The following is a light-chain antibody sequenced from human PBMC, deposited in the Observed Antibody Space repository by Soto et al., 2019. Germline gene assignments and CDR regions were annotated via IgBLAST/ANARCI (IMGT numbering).Light chain of an antibody. Sequence: DFVMTQSPDSLAVSLGERATINCKSSQSVLYSSNNKNYLAWYQQKPGQPPKLLIYWASTRESGVPDRFSGSGSGTDVTLTIRSLQAEDVAVYYCQQYYSNPWTFGQGTKVEIK. CDR1: QSVLYSSNNKNY. J-gene: IGKJ1*01. CDR2: WAS. CDR3: QQYYSNPWT. V-gene: IGKV4-1*01.